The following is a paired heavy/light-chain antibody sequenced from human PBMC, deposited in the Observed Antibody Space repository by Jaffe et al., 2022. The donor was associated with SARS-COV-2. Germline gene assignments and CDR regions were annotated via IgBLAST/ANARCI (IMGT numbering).Light chain of an antibody. Sequence: QSALTQPASVSGSPGQSITISCTGTSSDVGSYYLVSWYQQHPGKAPKLIIYEVNKRPSGVSNRFSGSKSGNTASLTISGLQAEDEADYYCCSYAGRNTRVLGGGTKVTVL. CDR1: SSDVGSYYL. J-gene: IGLJ3*02. CDR2: EVN. CDR3: CSYAGRNTRV. V-gene: IGLV2-23*02.
Heavy chain of an antibody. V-gene: IGHV3-9*01. Sequence: EVQLVESGGGLVQPGRSLTLSCAASGFTFDDYAMHWVRQAPGKGLEWVSGISWNSGFIVYADFVKGRFTISRDNAKNSLYLQMSSLGTEDSALYYCAKSHGLDGAFDMWGQGTMVTVSS. CDR3: AKSHGLDGAFDM. J-gene: IGHJ3*02. CDR2: ISWNSGFI. CDR1: GFTFDDYA. D-gene: IGHD6-19*01.